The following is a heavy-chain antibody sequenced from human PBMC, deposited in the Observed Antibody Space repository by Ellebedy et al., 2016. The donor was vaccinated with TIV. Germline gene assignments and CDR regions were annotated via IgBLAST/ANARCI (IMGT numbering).Heavy chain of an antibody. CDR1: GISFSDYA. Sequence: GESLKISXAASGISFSDYAMSWVRQAPGKGLEWISAISGGGGRTYFADSVKGRFTISRDNSKNTLYLQMNSLRAEDTAVYYCAKVRRSGYYHYFDYWGQGTLVTVSS. CDR2: ISGGGGRT. J-gene: IGHJ4*02. D-gene: IGHD3-22*01. CDR3: AKVRRSGYYHYFDY. V-gene: IGHV3-23*01.